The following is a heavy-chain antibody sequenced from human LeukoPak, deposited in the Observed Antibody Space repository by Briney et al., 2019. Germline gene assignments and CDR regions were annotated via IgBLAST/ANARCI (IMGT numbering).Heavy chain of an antibody. Sequence: SETLSLTCTVSGGSVSSGSYYWSWIRQPPGKGLECIGYIYYTGSTNYNPSLKSRATISADTSKNQFSLKLSSVTAADTAVYYCARDRTVITNAVYFYGMDVWGQGATVTVSS. J-gene: IGHJ6*02. D-gene: IGHD4-11*01. CDR1: GGSVSSGSYY. V-gene: IGHV4-61*01. CDR3: ARDRTVITNAVYFYGMDV. CDR2: IYYTGST.